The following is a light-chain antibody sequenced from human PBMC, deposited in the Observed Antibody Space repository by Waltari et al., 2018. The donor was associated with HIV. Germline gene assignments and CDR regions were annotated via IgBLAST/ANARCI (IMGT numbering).Light chain of an antibody. V-gene: IGLV1-44*01. J-gene: IGLJ3*02. CDR1: TANMGTNW. CDR2: SNN. Sequence: QSVLTQPPSACGTPGQRVTIACSGSTANMGTNWVNWFQHLPGTAPKFLIYSNNQRPSGVPDRVSGSKSGTSASLAISGLQSEDEADYYCAAWDDSLNGWVFGGGTKLTVL. CDR3: AAWDDSLNGWV.